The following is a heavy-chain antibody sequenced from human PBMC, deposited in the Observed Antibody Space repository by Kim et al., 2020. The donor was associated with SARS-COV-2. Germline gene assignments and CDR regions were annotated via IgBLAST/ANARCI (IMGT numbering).Heavy chain of an antibody. D-gene: IGHD2-2*03. V-gene: IGHV1-2*02. CDR2: INPNSGAT. J-gene: IGHJ6*02. CDR3: ARGQEARITLDIPLDV. CDR1: GYTFTGYY. Sequence: ASVKVSCKASGYTFTGYYMHWVRQAPGQGLEWMGWINPNSGATNYAQKFQGRVTMTRDTSISTAYMELSRLRSDDTAVYYCARGQEARITLDIPLDVWGQGTTVTVSS.